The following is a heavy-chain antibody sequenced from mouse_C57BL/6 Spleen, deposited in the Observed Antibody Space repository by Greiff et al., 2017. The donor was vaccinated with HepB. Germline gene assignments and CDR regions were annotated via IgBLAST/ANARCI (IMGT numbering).Heavy chain of an antibody. CDR2: IYPRDGST. D-gene: IGHD1-1*01. CDR3: ARGGYGSSPWFAY. V-gene: IGHV1-85*01. J-gene: IGHJ3*01. Sequence: VKLQESGPELVKPGASVKLSCKASGYTFTSYDINWVKQRPGQGLEWIGWIYPRDGSTKYNEKFKGKATLTVDTSSSTAYMELHSLTSEDSAVYFCARGGYGSSPWFAYWGQGTLVTVSA. CDR1: GYTFTSYD.